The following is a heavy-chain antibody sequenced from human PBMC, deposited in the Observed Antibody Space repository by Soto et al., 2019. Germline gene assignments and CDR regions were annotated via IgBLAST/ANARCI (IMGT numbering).Heavy chain of an antibody. J-gene: IGHJ6*02. CDR2: INPSGGST. CDR1: GYTFTSYY. Sequence: GASVKVSCKASGYTFTSYYLRWVRQAPGQGLEWMGIINPSGGSTSYAQKFQGRVTMTSDTSTSTAYMDLRSLRSDDTAVYYCARDQGITTFGVYSMYYYGMDVWGQGTTVTVSS. D-gene: IGHD3-3*01. CDR3: ARDQGITTFGVYSMYYYGMDV. V-gene: IGHV1-46*01.